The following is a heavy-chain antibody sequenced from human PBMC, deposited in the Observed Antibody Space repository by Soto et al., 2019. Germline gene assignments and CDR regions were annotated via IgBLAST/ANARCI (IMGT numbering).Heavy chain of an antibody. V-gene: IGHV3-21*01. CDR2: IGSRTSDI. CDR1: FTLSRHT. D-gene: IGHD3-22*01. J-gene: IGHJ3*02. Sequence: FTLSRHTMNXVRQAPGKGLEWVSFIGSRTSDIYYADSVKGRFTISRDNAKNSLYLDLTRLRAEDTAVYFCVRDYYDTSGYPNTFDMWGQGTMVTVSS. CDR3: VRDYYDTSGYPNTFDM.